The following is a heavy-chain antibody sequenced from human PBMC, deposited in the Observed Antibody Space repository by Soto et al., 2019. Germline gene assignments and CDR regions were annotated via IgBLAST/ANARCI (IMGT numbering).Heavy chain of an antibody. CDR3: AREVESSSWFDP. V-gene: IGHV1-2*04. Sequence: APGQGLEWMGWINPNSGGTNYAQKFQGWVTMTRDTSISTAYMELSRLRSDDTAVYYCAREVESSSWFDPWGQGTLVTVSS. J-gene: IGHJ5*02. CDR2: INPNSGGT. D-gene: IGHD6-13*01.